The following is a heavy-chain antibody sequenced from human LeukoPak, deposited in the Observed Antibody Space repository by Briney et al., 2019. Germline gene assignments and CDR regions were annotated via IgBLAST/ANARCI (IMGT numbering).Heavy chain of an antibody. CDR1: GFTFSYYN. D-gene: IGHD3-9*01. CDR2: ISSSASDI. J-gene: IGHJ4*02. V-gene: IGHV3-21*01. Sequence: GGSLRLSCAASGFTFSYYNMNWVRQTPGKGLEWVSSISSSASDIYDADSVKGRFTISRDNAKNSLYLQMNSLRVEDTAVYYCARGGYFDWSEDYWGQGTLVTVSS. CDR3: ARGGYFDWSEDY.